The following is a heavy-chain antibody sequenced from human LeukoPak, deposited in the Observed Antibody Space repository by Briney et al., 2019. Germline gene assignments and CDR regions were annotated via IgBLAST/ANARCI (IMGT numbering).Heavy chain of an antibody. CDR2: ISSCSTYI. CDR3: ARGLTPWF. V-gene: IGHV3-21*01. J-gene: IGHJ4*02. CDR1: GFTFSSYS. Sequence: GRSLRFSCAASGFTFSSYSMNWVRKAPGKGLERVSSISSCSTYIYYPGSVKGRFTISRDNAKPALSLQMNSLSAEDTAVYYCARGLTPWFGGQGTLVTVPS. D-gene: IGHD3-10*01.